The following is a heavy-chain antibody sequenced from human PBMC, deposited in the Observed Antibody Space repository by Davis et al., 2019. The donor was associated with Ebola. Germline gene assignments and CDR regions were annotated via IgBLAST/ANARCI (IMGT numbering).Heavy chain of an antibody. CDR2: INPSGGST. V-gene: IGHV1-46*01. Sequence: ASVKVSCKASGYTFTSYGISWVRQAPGQGLEWMGIINPSGGSTSYAQKFQGRVTITADKSTSTAYMELSSLRSEDTAVYYCARGITMVQGVIIDYYYYGMDVWGQGTTVTVSS. CDR1: GYTFTSYG. D-gene: IGHD3-10*01. J-gene: IGHJ6*02. CDR3: ARGITMVQGVIIDYYYYGMDV.